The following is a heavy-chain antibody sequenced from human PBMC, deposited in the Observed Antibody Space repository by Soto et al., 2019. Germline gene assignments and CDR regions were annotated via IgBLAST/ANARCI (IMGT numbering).Heavy chain of an antibody. CDR3: ANLFGSSWHVDY. D-gene: IGHD6-13*01. V-gene: IGHV3-48*02. CDR2: ISESSSNI. Sequence: GGALRLSCAASGFSFISYAMNWVLQAPGKGLEWLSYISESSSNIYYADSVKGRFTISRDNAKNSLYLQMNSLRDEDTAVYYCANLFGSSWHVDYWGQGTLVTVSS. CDR1: GFSFISYA. J-gene: IGHJ4*02.